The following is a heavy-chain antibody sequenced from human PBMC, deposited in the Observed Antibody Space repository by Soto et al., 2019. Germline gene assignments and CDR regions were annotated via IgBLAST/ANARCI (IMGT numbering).Heavy chain of an antibody. CDR1: GGSISSGGSS. Sequence: QLQLQESGLGLVQPSQTLSLTCAVSGGSISSGGSSWSWIRQPPGKGLEWIGYIYHSGSTFYNPSLRGRGSISVDRSKNEFSLKMNSVTAADTAMYYWARAGAKRSSEWPNGFDPWGQGTLVTVSS. J-gene: IGHJ5*02. CDR3: ARAGAKRSSEWPNGFDP. V-gene: IGHV4-30-2*01. CDR2: IYHSGST. D-gene: IGHD3-3*01.